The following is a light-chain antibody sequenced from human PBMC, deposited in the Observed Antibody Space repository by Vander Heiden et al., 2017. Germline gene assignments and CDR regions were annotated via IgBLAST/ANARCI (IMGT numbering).Light chain of an antibody. CDR2: KNN. CDR3: AAWDDSLSGGV. CDR1: SSNVGRNY. V-gene: IGLV1-47*01. Sequence: QSVLTQPPSASGAPGQRVTIACSGSSSNVGRNYVFWYQQLPGTAPKLPIYKNNQWPSGGPARCSGSKYGTSAALAISGRRYEDEADYYCAAWDDSLSGGVFGGGTKLTVL. J-gene: IGLJ2*01.